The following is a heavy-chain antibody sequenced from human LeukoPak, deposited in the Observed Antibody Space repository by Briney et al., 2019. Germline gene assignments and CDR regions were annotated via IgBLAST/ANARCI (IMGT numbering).Heavy chain of an antibody. CDR1: GFTFSSNA. Sequence: GGSLRLSCAASGFTFSSNAMSWVRQAPGKGLEWVSSITDSGEGTYYADSVKGRFTISRDNSKNTLYLQMNSLRAEDTAVYYCAKEGLFGDFDWLFAFDYWGQGTLVTVSS. CDR2: ITDSGEGT. D-gene: IGHD3-9*01. V-gene: IGHV3-23*01. J-gene: IGHJ4*02. CDR3: AKEGLFGDFDWLFAFDY.